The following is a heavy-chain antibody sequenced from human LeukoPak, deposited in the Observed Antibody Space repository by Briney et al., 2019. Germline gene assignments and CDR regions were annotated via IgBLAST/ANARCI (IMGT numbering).Heavy chain of an antibody. V-gene: IGHV2-5*02. CDR3: AHRDLPTLPFNY. Sequence: SSPTLVHPTPTLTLTYTFSGFSLSTTGVGVGWIRQPPEKALGWLALIYWDDDKRYSPSLKSRLTITKDTSKNQVVLTMTNMDPVDTATYYCAHRDLPTLPFNYWGQGTRVTVS. D-gene: IGHD2-2*01. CDR1: GFSLSTTGVG. CDR2: IYWDDDK. J-gene: IGHJ4*02.